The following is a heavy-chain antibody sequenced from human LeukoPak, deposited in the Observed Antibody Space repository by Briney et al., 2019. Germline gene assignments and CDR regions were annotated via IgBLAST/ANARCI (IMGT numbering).Heavy chain of an antibody. J-gene: IGHJ4*02. CDR3: AREGGYDPFEY. CDR2: IYDDGSSE. Sequence: GGSLRLSCAASGVTFSYYWMNWVRQAPGKGLEWVSRIYDDGSSENYADSVKGGVTISRDNAKNTLYLQMNSLRAEDTAVYYCAREGGYDPFEYWGQGTLVTVSS. D-gene: IGHD5-12*01. V-gene: IGHV3-74*01. CDR1: GVTFSYYW.